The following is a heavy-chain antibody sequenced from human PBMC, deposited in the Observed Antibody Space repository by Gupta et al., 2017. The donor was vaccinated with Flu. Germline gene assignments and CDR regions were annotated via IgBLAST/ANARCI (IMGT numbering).Heavy chain of an antibody. V-gene: IGHV1-69*06. J-gene: IGHJ4*02. CDR2: IIPIFGTA. CDR3: ARDSSYGVY. D-gene: IGHD5-18*01. Sequence: ISGVRQAPGQGLEWMGGIIPIFGTANYAQKFQGRVTITADKSTSTAYMELSSLRSEDTAVYYCARDSSYGVYWGQGTLVTVSS.